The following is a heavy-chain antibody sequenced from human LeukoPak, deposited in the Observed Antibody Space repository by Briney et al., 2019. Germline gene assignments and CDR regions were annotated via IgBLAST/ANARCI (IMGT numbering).Heavy chain of an antibody. CDR3: ARQTKLVPAATNWFDP. D-gene: IGHD2-2*01. J-gene: IGHJ5*02. CDR1: GGSISSSSYY. CDR2: IYYSGST. Sequence: PSETLSLTCTVSGGSISSSSYYWGWIRQPPGKGLEWIGSIYYSGSTYYNPSLKSRVTISVDTSKNQFSLKLSSVTAADTAVYYCARQTKLVPAATNWFDPWGQGTLVTVSS. V-gene: IGHV4-39*01.